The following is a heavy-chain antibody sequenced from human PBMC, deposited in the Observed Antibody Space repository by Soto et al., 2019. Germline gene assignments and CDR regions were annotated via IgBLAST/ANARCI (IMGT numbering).Heavy chain of an antibody. CDR2: ISGSGGRA. CDR1: GFTFSSYA. D-gene: IGHD6-13*01. CDR3: AKSGSSWSYHYYNLDV. V-gene: IGHV3-23*01. Sequence: PWGSLRLSCAASGFTFSSYAMSWVRQAPGKGLEWVSAISGSGGRASYADSVKGRFTISRDNSLYLQMNSLRAEDTAVYYCAKSGSSWSYHYYNLDVWGKGTTVTVSS. J-gene: IGHJ6*03.